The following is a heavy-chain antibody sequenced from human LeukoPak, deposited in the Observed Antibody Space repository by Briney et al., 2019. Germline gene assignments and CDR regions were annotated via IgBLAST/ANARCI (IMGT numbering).Heavy chain of an antibody. Sequence: GGSLRLSCAASGFTFSSYWMSWVRQAPGKGLEWVGRIQSKIDGGTIDYAAPVKGRFTISRDDSKNTLYLQMDSLKPEDTAVYYCNTFRVSGWGQGTLVTVSS. CDR3: NTFRVSG. D-gene: IGHD3-3*01. J-gene: IGHJ4*02. CDR2: IQSKIDGGTI. CDR1: GFTFSSYW. V-gene: IGHV3-15*01.